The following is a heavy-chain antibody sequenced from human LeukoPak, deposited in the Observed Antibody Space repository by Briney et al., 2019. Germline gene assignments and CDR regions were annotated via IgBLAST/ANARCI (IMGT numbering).Heavy chain of an antibody. Sequence: GGSLRLSCAASGFTFSGYIMNWVRQAPGKGLEWVSFIGSTGNPIYYADPVKGRFTVSRDNAKNSLYLQMNSLRAEDTAVYYCARDQWLDYWGQGTLVTVSS. CDR3: ARDQWLDY. CDR1: GFTFSGYI. D-gene: IGHD6-19*01. CDR2: IGSTGNPI. J-gene: IGHJ4*02. V-gene: IGHV3-48*01.